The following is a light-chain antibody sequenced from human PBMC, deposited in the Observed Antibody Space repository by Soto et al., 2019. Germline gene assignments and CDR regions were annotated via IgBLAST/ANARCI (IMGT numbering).Light chain of an antibody. CDR1: QSVGTY. V-gene: IGKV3-11*01. Sequence: EVVLTQSPATLSLSPGERATLSCRASQSVGTYLAWYQQKPGQAPRLLILDASNRATGFPARFSGSGSATDFTLTISSLEPEDFAVYYCQQRSDWPRTFGQGTKVEIK. J-gene: IGKJ1*01. CDR3: QQRSDWPRT. CDR2: DAS.